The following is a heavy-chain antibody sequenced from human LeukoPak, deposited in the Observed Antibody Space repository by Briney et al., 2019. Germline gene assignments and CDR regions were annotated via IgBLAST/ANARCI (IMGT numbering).Heavy chain of an antibody. CDR1: GGSISSGSYY. CDR2: IYTSGST. Sequence: SQTLSLTCTVSGGSISSGSYYWSWVRQPAGKGLEWIGRIYTSGSTDYNPSLKSRVTISVDTSRNQFSLKLTSVTAADTAVYYCAVSSSTADFDPWGQGTLVTVFS. D-gene: IGHD6-6*01. J-gene: IGHJ5*02. V-gene: IGHV4-61*02. CDR3: AVSSSTADFDP.